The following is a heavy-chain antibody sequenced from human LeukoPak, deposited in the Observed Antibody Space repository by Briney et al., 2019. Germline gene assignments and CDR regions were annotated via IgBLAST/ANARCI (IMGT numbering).Heavy chain of an antibody. CDR2: INHSGST. CDR1: GGSFSGYY. CDR3: AREVGGDYGAKRGLDY. V-gene: IGHV4-34*01. Sequence: SETLSLTCAVYGGSFSGYYWSWIRQPPGKGLERIGEINHSGSTNYNPSLKSRVTISVDTSKNQFSLKLSSVTAADTAVYYCAREVGGDYGAKRGLDYWGQGTLVTVSS. J-gene: IGHJ4*02. D-gene: IGHD4-17*01.